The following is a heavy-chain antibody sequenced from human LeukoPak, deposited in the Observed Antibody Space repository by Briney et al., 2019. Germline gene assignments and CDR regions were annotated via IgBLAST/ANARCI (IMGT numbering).Heavy chain of an antibody. J-gene: IGHJ6*02. CDR3: ARVSSGWYYCYGMDV. D-gene: IGHD6-19*01. V-gene: IGHV1-2*02. CDR1: GYTFTGYY. Sequence: ASVKVSCKASGYTFTGYYMHWVRQAPGQGLEWMGWINPNSGGTNYAQKFQGRVTMTRDTSISTAYMELSRLRSDDTAVYYCARVSSGWYYCYGMDVWGQGTTVTVSS. CDR2: INPNSGGT.